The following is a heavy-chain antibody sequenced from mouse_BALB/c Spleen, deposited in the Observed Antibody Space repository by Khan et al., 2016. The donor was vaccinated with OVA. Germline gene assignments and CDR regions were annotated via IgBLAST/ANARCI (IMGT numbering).Heavy chain of an antibody. Sequence: QVQLKESGAELMKPGASVKISCKASGYTFSSYWIEWVKQSPGLALGWIGEFLPGRGNIIFIEKFRGKATFAADTSSNTAYMQLSSLTSEDSAVYYGARGNYYGSTSWFGYWGQGTLVTVSA. CDR1: GYTFSSYW. J-gene: IGHJ3*01. V-gene: IGHV1-9*01. D-gene: IGHD1-1*01. CDR3: ARGNYYGSTSWFGY. CDR2: FLPGRGNI.